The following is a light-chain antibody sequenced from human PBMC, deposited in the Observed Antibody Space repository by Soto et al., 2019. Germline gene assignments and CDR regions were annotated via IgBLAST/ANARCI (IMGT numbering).Light chain of an antibody. J-gene: IGKJ1*01. CDR2: GAS. CDR3: QQYDSSPRT. V-gene: IGKV3-20*01. CDR1: QSVSSRS. Sequence: EIVLTQSPGTLSLRPGERATLSCRASQSVSSRSLAWYQQKPGQAPRLLISGASCRAADIPDRFSGSGSGTDFSLTINRLEPEHFAVYYCQQYDSSPRTFGQGTKADIK.